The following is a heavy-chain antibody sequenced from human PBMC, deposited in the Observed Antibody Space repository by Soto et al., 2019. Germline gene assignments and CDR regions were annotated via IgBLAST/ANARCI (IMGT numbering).Heavy chain of an antibody. D-gene: IGHD6-19*01. Sequence: QIQLVESGGGVVQPGRSLRLSCTASGFTFNSYGFNWVRQAPGTGLEWVAVIWYDGNSTYYADSVKGRFTISRDNLRSTVYLQMNSLTAEDTAVYYCARPLVAPVAGPYYYGMDVWGQGTTVTVSS. CDR1: GFTFNSYG. V-gene: IGHV3-33*01. CDR3: ARPLVAPVAGPYYYGMDV. J-gene: IGHJ6*02. CDR2: IWYDGNST.